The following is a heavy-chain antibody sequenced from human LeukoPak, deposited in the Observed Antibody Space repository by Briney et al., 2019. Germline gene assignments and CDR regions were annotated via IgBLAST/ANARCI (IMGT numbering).Heavy chain of an antibody. CDR1: GFTFTSSS. Sequence: AASVKVSCKASGFTFTSSSIQWIRQSRGQRLEWIGWIVGDSTDTYYAQRFQERVTIARDMSTSTAYLELSSLRSADTAVYYCAADPDTTMAFHCWGQGTLVTVSS. V-gene: IGHV1-58*02. CDR2: IVGDSTDT. CDR3: AADPDTTMAFHC. D-gene: IGHD5-18*01. J-gene: IGHJ4*02.